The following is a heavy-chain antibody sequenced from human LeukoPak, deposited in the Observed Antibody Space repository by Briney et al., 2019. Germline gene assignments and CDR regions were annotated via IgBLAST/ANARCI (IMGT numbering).Heavy chain of an antibody. Sequence: ASVKVSCKASRYTFTSYGISWVRQAPGQGLEWMGWISAYNGNTNYAQKLQGRVTMTTDTSTSTAYMELRSVVSDDAGVYYCARAAVAGTVYWFDPWGQGTLVTVSS. CDR1: RYTFTSYG. D-gene: IGHD6-19*01. CDR2: ISAYNGNT. CDR3: ARAAVAGTVYWFDP. V-gene: IGHV1-18*01. J-gene: IGHJ5*02.